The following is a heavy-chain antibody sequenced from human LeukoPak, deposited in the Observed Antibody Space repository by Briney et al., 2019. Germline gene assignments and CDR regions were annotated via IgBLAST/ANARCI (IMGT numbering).Heavy chain of an antibody. CDR1: GGSISSSP. CDR2: INTRGST. Sequence: WETLSLTCTVSGGSISSSPWSWIRQPAGKGLEWIGRINTRGSTNYNPSLKSRVTMSADTSENQFSLKLTSVSAADTAVYYCARGGWRLDNWGQGTLVTVSS. J-gene: IGHJ4*02. D-gene: IGHD3-16*01. CDR3: ARGGWRLDN. V-gene: IGHV4-4*07.